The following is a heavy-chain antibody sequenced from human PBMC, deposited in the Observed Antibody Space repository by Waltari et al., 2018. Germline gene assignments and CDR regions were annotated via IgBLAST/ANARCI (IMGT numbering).Heavy chain of an antibody. Sequence: QVQLLQSGAAVTKPGASVKVSCKVSGSTLTEFSMHGVRQAPGKGLEWMGGFDPEDGETIYAQKFQGRVTMTEDTSTDTAYMELSSLRSEDTAVYYCATGSYGWIDYWGQGTLVTVSS. CDR3: ATGSYGWIDY. J-gene: IGHJ4*02. CDR1: GSTLTEFS. V-gene: IGHV1-24*01. CDR2: FDPEDGET. D-gene: IGHD3-10*01.